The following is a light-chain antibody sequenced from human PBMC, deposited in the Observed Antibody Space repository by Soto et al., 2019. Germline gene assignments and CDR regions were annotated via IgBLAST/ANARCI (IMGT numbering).Light chain of an antibody. CDR2: GAS. J-gene: IGKJ5*01. CDR1: QFVSSN. V-gene: IGKV3D-15*01. CDR3: QQYHNWPPIT. Sequence: EIVMTQSPVTLSVSPGERATLSCRASQFVSSNLAWYQQKPGQAPRRLIYGASTRATGIPARFSGSGSGTEFTLTISNLQSEDFAVYFCQQYHNWPPITFGQGTRLEIK.